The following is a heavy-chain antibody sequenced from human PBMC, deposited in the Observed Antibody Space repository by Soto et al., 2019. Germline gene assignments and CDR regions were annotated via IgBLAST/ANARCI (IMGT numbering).Heavy chain of an antibody. Sequence: EVPLLESGGGLVQPGGSLTLSCAASGFPFTAYAMSWVRQAPGKGLEWVSVITASDFTTYYAESVKGRFPISRDDSKNTLYLQMTSLRVEDTAIYYCAKDFGRNYGAPVYWGQGTLVTVAS. V-gene: IGHV3-23*01. J-gene: IGHJ4*02. CDR2: ITASDFTT. CDR3: AKDFGRNYGAPVY. CDR1: GFPFTAYA. D-gene: IGHD4-17*01.